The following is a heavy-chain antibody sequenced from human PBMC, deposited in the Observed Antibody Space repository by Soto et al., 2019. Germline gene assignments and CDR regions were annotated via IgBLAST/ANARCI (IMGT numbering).Heavy chain of an antibody. CDR1: GFTFSGYG. CDR3: AKDRRYSGYGGAYYFDY. CDR2: ISNDGNNK. J-gene: IGHJ4*01. V-gene: IGHV3-30*18. D-gene: IGHD5-12*01. Sequence: GGSLRLSCAASGFTFSGYGMHWVRQSPGKGLEWVAVISNDGNNKYYADSVKGRFTISRDNSKNTMYLQMNSLRLEDTAVYHCAKDRRYSGYGGAYYFDYWGHGTLVTVSS.